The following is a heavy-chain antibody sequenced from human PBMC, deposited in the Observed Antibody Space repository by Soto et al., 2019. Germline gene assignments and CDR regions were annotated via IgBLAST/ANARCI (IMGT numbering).Heavy chain of an antibody. CDR2: FDPEDGET. D-gene: IGHD6-13*01. Sequence: GSVKVSCKVSGYTLTELSMHWVRQAPGKGLEWMGGFDPEDGETIYAQKFQGRVTMTEDTSTDTAYMELSSLRSEDTAVYYCATDRSGSSWFYYYYYGMDVWGQGTTVTVSS. CDR3: ATDRSGSSWFYYYYYGMDV. CDR1: GYTLTELS. V-gene: IGHV1-24*01. J-gene: IGHJ6*02.